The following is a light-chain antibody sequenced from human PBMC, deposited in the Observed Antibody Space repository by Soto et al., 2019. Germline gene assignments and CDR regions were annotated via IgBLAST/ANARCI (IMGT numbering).Light chain of an antibody. CDR3: LQDYNSPRT. Sequence: IQMTQSPSSLSASVGDRVTITCRASQAIRNDLGCYQQKPGKAPKVLINGASNLQSGVPSRFSGSGSGTEFTLTISSLQPEDFATYFCLQDYNSPRTFGQGTKVDIK. CDR2: GAS. V-gene: IGKV1-6*02. J-gene: IGKJ1*01. CDR1: QAIRND.